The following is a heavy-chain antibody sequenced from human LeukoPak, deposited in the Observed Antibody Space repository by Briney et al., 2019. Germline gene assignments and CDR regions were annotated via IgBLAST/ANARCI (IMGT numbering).Heavy chain of an antibody. CDR2: IYIGGST. J-gene: IGHJ4*02. Sequence: GSLRLSCAASGFTFSSYSMNWVRQAPGKGLEWVSVIYIGGSTYYADSVKGRFTISRDISKNTLYLQMNSLRAEDTAMYYCARLGFVVPAVIFDYWGQGTLVTVSS. CDR3: ARLGFVVPAVIFDY. CDR1: GFTFSSYS. D-gene: IGHD2-2*02. V-gene: IGHV3-53*01.